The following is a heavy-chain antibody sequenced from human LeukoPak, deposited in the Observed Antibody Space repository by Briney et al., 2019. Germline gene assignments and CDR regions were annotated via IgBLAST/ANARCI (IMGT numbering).Heavy chain of an antibody. V-gene: IGHV3-21*01. J-gene: IGHJ4*02. CDR3: AALAAAGD. Sequence: PGGSLRLSCAASGFTFSSYAMSWVRQAPGKGLEWVSSISSSSSYIYYADSVKGRFTISRDNAKNSLYLQMNSLRAEDTAVYYCAALAAAGDWGQGTLVTVSS. CDR1: GFTFSSYA. CDR2: ISSSSSYI. D-gene: IGHD6-13*01.